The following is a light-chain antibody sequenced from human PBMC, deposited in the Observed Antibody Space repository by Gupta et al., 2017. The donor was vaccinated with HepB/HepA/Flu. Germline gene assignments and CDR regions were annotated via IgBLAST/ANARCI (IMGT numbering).Light chain of an antibody. V-gene: IGKV4-1*01. CDR2: WAS. CDR1: RSVLYRSNNKNH. CDR3: QQFYSIPPT. Sequence: DIVMTQSPYSLAVSLGGRATINCKSSRSVLYRSNNKNHLAWYQQKSGQPPKLLICWASTRESGVPDRFRRSGSGTDCTLTISSLQAEDVAVYFCQQFYSIPPTFGAGTKVEI. J-gene: IGKJ4*01.